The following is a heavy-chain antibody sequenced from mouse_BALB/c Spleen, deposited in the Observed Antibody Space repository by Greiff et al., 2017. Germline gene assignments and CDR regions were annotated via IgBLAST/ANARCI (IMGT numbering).Heavy chain of an antibody. CDR1: GFTFSSYG. Sequence: EVQGVESGGDLVKPGGSLKLSCAASGFTFSSYGMSWVRQTPDKRLEWVATISSGGSYTYYPDSVKGRFTISRDNAKNTLYLQMSSLKSEDTAMYYCAKGTVVAGGYYYAMDYWGQGTSVTVSS. D-gene: IGHD1-1*01. CDR3: AKGTVVAGGYYYAMDY. J-gene: IGHJ4*01. V-gene: IGHV5-6*01. CDR2: ISSGGSYT.